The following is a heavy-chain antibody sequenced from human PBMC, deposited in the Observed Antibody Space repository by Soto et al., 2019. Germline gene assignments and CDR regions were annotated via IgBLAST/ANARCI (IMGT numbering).Heavy chain of an antibody. J-gene: IGHJ4*02. D-gene: IGHD1-26*01. CDR2: INPNSGGT. CDR1: GYTFTGYY. V-gene: IGHV1-2*02. Sequence: ASVKVSCKASGYTFTGYYMHWVRQAPGQGLEWMGWINPNSGGTRYPQKFQGRVTMTRDTSISTVYMALTRLRSDETAVYYCARDLARGGGSAGFGYWGQGTLVTVSS. CDR3: ARDLARGGGSAGFGY.